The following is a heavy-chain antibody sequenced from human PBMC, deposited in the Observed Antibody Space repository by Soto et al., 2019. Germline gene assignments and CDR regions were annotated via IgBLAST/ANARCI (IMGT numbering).Heavy chain of an antibody. V-gene: IGHV4-34*01. CDR2: INHSGST. J-gene: IGHJ5*02. CDR1: GGSFSGYY. CDR3: ARVPTLSRGSGSYYYSVPNGNWFDP. D-gene: IGHD3-10*01. Sequence: SETLSLTCAVYGGSFSGYYWSWIRQPPGKGLEWIGEINHSGSTNYNPSLKSRVTISVDTSKNQFSLKLSSVTAADTAVYYCARVPTLSRGSGSYYYSVPNGNWFDPWCQGTLVTVPT.